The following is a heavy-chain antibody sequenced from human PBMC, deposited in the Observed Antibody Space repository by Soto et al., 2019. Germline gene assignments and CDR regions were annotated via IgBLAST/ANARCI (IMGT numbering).Heavy chain of an antibody. Sequence: QVQLVQSGAEVKKPGASVKVSCKASGYTFTDYYMHWIRQAPGQGLEWMGWINPNSGGTNYAQTFQGRVTMTRDTSISTIYMELSRLRSDDTAVYYCAREATSSWLGNWFDPWGQGTLVTVSS. CDR1: GYTFTDYY. CDR3: AREATSSWLGNWFDP. D-gene: IGHD6-13*01. V-gene: IGHV1-2*02. CDR2: INPNSGGT. J-gene: IGHJ5*02.